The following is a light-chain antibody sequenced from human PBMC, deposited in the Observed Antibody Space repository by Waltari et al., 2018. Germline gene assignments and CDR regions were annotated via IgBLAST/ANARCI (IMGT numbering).Light chain of an antibody. J-gene: IGLJ2*01. CDR2: EVS. Sequence: QSALTQPPSASGSPGQSVTISCTGTSSDVGGYNSVSWYQQSPGKAPKLMIYEVSKRPSGVPDRFSGSKSGNTASLTVSGLQAEDEADYYCSSYAGSNNVVFGGGTKLTVL. CDR3: SSYAGSNNVV. CDR1: SSDVGGYNS. V-gene: IGLV2-8*01.